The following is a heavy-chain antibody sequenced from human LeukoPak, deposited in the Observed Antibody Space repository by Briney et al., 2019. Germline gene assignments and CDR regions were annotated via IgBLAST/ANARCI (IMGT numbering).Heavy chain of an antibody. CDR3: AKDRPQSSGLLLLSSAKYNWFDP. Sequence: ASVKVSCKASGYTFANYYITWVRQAPGQGLEWMGWISPYSGNTDYVESLQDRVTMTTDTATTTASMELRSLRSDDTAVYYCAKDRPQSSGLLLLSSAKYNWFDPWGQGTLVTVSS. D-gene: IGHD2-15*01. CDR2: ISPYSGNT. V-gene: IGHV1-18*01. CDR1: GYTFANYY. J-gene: IGHJ5*02.